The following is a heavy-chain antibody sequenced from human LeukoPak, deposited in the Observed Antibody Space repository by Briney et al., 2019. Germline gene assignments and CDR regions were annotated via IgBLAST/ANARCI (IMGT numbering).Heavy chain of an antibody. CDR2: INPNSGGT. D-gene: IGHD3-9*01. CDR3: ARDQDPLHYDILTGYYSEGGIYDY. J-gene: IGHJ4*02. CDR1: GYTFTSYA. Sequence: GASVKVSCTASGYTFTSYAMNWVRQAPGKGLEWMGRINPNSGGTNYAQKFQGRVTMTRDTSISTAYMELSRLRSDDTAVYYCARDQDPLHYDILTGYYSEGGIYDYWGQGTLVTVSS. V-gene: IGHV1-2*06.